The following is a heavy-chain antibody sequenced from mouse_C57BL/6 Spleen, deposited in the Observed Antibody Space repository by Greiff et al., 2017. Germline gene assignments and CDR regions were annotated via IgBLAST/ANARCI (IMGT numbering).Heavy chain of an antibody. V-gene: IGHV14-3*01. CDR1: GFNIKNTY. D-gene: IGHD1-1*01. CDR3: ASYYGSSYEGYFDY. Sequence: EVKLVESVAELVRPGASVKLSCTASGFNIKNTYMHWVKQRPEQGLEWIGRIDPANGNTKYAPKFQGKATITADTSSNTAYLQLSSLTSEDTAIYYCASYYGSSYEGYFDYWGQGTTLTVSS. CDR2: IDPANGNT. J-gene: IGHJ2*01.